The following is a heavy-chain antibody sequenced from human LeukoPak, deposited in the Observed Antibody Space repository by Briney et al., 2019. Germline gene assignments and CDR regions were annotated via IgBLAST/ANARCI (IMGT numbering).Heavy chain of an antibody. V-gene: IGHV3-30*04. CDR3: ARALVSRYSGYDFPPPDY. D-gene: IGHD5-12*01. CDR1: GFTFSSYA. J-gene: IGHJ4*02. Sequence: PGGSLTLSCAASGFTFSSYAMHWARQAPGKGREWVAVISYDGSNKYYADSVKGRFTIFRDNSKNTLYMQMNSLKAEDTAVYDCARALVSRYSGYDFPPPDYWGQGTLVTVSS. CDR2: ISYDGSNK.